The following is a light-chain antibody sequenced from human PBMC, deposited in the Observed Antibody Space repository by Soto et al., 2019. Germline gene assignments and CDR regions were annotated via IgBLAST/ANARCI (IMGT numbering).Light chain of an antibody. CDR2: GAS. CDR3: QKYNSAPWT. Sequence: IRMNESPSSFSASTGDRVTITCGASQGIYKYLAWYQQKPGKVPKVLIYGASTLQSGVPSRFSGAGSGTNFTLTISSLKYEDVATYYCQKYNSAPWTFGQGTKVDIK. J-gene: IGKJ1*01. CDR1: QGIYKY. V-gene: IGKV1-27*01.